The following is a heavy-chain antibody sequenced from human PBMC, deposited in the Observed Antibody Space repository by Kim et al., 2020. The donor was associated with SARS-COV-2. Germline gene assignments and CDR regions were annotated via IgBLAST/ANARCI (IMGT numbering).Heavy chain of an antibody. Sequence: GGSLRLSCTASGFTFGDYAMSWFRQAPGKGLEWVGFIRSKAYGGTTEYAASVKGRFTISRDDSKSIAYLQMNSLKTEDTAVYYCTRDQSCGGSCNNDYYYYGMDVWGQGTTVTVSS. J-gene: IGHJ6*02. V-gene: IGHV3-49*03. D-gene: IGHD2-15*01. CDR3: TRDQSCGGSCNNDYYYYGMDV. CDR2: IRSKAYGGTT. CDR1: GFTFGDYA.